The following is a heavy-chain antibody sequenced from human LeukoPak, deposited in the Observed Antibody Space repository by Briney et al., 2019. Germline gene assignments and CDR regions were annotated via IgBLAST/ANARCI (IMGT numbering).Heavy chain of an antibody. V-gene: IGHV3-23*01. CDR1: GFTFSSYA. Sequence: GGSLRLSCAASGFTFSSYAMSWARQAPGKGLEWVSGISSSGSGGNTYYADSVKGRFTISRDNAKNSLYLQMNSLRAEDTAVYYCARDGSSWYQYYFDYWGQGTLVTVSS. J-gene: IGHJ4*02. CDR3: ARDGSSWYQYYFDY. CDR2: ISSSGSGGNT. D-gene: IGHD6-13*01.